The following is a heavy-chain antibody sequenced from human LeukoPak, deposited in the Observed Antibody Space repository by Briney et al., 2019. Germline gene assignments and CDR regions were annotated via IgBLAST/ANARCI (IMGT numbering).Heavy chain of an antibody. J-gene: IGHJ4*02. CDR1: GFTFKIYS. Sequence: GGSLRLSCAASGFTFKIYSMNWVRQAPGKGLEWVSSISSSSSHMYYADSVKGRFTISRDNAKNSLYLQMNTLTAADTAVYYCARALIYYCSSTSCYTFDYWGQGTLVTVSS. V-gene: IGHV3-21*04. D-gene: IGHD2-2*02. CDR3: ARALIYYCSSTSCYTFDY. CDR2: ISSSSSHM.